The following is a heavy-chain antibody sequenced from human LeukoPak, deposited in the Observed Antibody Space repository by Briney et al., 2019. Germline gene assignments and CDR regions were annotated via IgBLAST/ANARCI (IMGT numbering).Heavy chain of an antibody. CDR1: GGSISSYY. CDR2: IYYSGST. D-gene: IGHD3-22*01. J-gene: IGHJ4*02. Sequence: SETLSLTCTVSGGSISSYYWSWIRQPPGKGLEWIGYIYYSGSTNYNPSLKSRVTISVDTSKNQFSLKLSSVTAADTAVYYCARLYYYDSSGYYDYYFDYWGQGTLVTVSS. V-gene: IGHV4-59*01. CDR3: ARLYYYDSSGYYDYYFDY.